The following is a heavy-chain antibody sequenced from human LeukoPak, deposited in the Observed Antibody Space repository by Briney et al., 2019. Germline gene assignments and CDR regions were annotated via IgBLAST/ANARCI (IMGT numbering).Heavy chain of an antibody. J-gene: IGHJ3*02. CDR1: GDSVSSNSAT. CDR3: ARGQNHAFDI. V-gene: IGHV6-1*01. CDR2: TYYRSKWYN. Sequence: SQTLSLTCAISGDSVSSNSATSNWIRQSPSRGLEWLGRTYYRSKWYNDYAVSVKSRISINPDTSKNQFSPQLSSVTPEDTAVYYCARGQNHAFDIWGQGTMVTVSS.